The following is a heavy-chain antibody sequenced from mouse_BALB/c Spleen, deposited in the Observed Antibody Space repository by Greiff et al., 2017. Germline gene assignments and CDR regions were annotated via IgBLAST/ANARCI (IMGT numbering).Heavy chain of an antibody. D-gene: IGHD2-10*01. V-gene: IGHV1-4*01. Sequence: QVQLQQSGAELARPGASVKMSCKASGYTFTSYTMHWVKQRPGQGLEWIGYINPSSGYTNYNQKFKDKATLTADKSSSTAYMQLSSLTSEDSAVYYCARHPYYGNYRGYFDVWGAGTTVTVSS. CDR1: GYTFTSYT. CDR2: INPSSGYT. J-gene: IGHJ1*01. CDR3: ARHPYYGNYRGYFDV.